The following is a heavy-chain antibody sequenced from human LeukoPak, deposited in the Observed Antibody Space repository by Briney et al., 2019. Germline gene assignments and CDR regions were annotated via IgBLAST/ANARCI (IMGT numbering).Heavy chain of an antibody. J-gene: IGHJ4*02. V-gene: IGHV4-34*01. CDR3: AREPTSGREPTSGRPLDY. D-gene: IGHD5-12*01. CDR2: INHSGST. CDR1: GGSFSGYY. Sequence: PSETLSLTCAAYGGSFSGYYWSWIRQPPGKGLEWIGEINHSGSTNYNPSLKSRVTISVDTSKNQFSLKLSSVTAADTAVYYCAREPTSGREPTSGRPLDYWGQGTLVTVSS.